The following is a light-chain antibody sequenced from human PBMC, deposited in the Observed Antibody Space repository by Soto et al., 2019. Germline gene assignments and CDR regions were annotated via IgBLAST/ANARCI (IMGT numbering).Light chain of an antibody. J-gene: IGKJ1*01. CDR3: QQYGNWPPWT. V-gene: IGKV3-20*01. CDR1: QSLSSSF. Sequence: EIVLTQSPGTLSLSPGERAILSCRASQSLSSSFLAWYQQKPGQAPRLLIYSSSNRATGIPDRFSGSGSGTDFTLTISRLEPADFAVYYCQQYGNWPPWTFGQGTKVEI. CDR2: SSS.